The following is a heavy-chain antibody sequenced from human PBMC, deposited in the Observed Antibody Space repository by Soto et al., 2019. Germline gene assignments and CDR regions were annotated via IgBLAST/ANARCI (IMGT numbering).Heavy chain of an antibody. V-gene: IGHV4-39*01. J-gene: IGHJ3*02. CDR1: GGSISSSSYY. Sequence: SETLSLTCTVSGGSISSSSYYWGWIRQPPGKGLEWIGSIYYSGSTYYNPSLKSRVTISVDTSKNQFSLKLSSVTAADTAVYYCARHKEYSGFDRGDAFDIWGQGTMVTVSS. CDR3: ARHKEYSGFDRGDAFDI. CDR2: IYYSGST. D-gene: IGHD5-12*01.